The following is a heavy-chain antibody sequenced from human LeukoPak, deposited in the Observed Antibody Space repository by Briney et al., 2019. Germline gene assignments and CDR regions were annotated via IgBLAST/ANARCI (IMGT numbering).Heavy chain of an antibody. Sequence: SETLSLTCTVSGGSISSYYWSWIRQPPGKGLEWIGYIYYSGSTNYNPSLKSRVTISVDTSKNQFSLKLSSVTAADTAVYYCAREATGRDGMGWFDPWGQGTLVTVSS. J-gene: IGHJ5*02. D-gene: IGHD1-14*01. CDR1: GGSISSYY. CDR2: IYYSGST. CDR3: AREATGRDGMGWFDP. V-gene: IGHV4-59*01.